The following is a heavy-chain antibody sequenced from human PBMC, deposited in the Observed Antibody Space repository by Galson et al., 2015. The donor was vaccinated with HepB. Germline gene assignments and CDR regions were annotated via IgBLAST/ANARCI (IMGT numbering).Heavy chain of an antibody. V-gene: IGHV3-30*18. CDR1: GFTFSSYG. CDR2: VSYDGSNK. J-gene: IGHJ6*02. Sequence: SLRLSCAASGFTFSSYGMHWVRQAPGKGLEWVAVVSYDGSNKYYADSVKGRLTISRDNSKNTLYLQMNSLRAEDTAVYYCAKDMLKQVLVRGPIYYYGMDVWGQGTTVTVSS. D-gene: IGHD6-13*01. CDR3: AKDMLKQVLVRGPIYYYGMDV.